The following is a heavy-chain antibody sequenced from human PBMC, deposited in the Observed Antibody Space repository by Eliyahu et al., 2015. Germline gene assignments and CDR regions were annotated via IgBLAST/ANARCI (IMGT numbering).Heavy chain of an antibody. D-gene: IGHD3-10*01. Sequence: QVQLVQPGAEVKKPGASVKVSCKASGYIFSSXGFSWVRQAPGQGLEWMGWISAHNANTKYARKFQDRVTMTTDTSTSTVYMELRSLRSDDTAVYYCARGPPFDGGSGIYYGYFDHWGQGTLVTVSA. CDR1: GYIFSSXG. CDR2: ISAHNANT. CDR3: ARGPPFDGGSGIYYGYFDH. J-gene: IGHJ4*02. V-gene: IGHV1-18*01.